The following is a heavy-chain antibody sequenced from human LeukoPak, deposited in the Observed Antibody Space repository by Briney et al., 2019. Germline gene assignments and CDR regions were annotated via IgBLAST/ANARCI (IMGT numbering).Heavy chain of an antibody. D-gene: IGHD3-9*01. CDR2: IYYSGTT. J-gene: IGHJ4*02. CDR3: AIRDSYDILTGHFDY. Sequence: PSETLSLTCTVSGGSISNYYWSWIRQPPGKGLEWIGYIYYSGTTNYNPSLKSRVTISVDTSKNQFSLKLSSVTAADTAVYYCAIRDSYDILTGHFDYWGQGTLVTVSS. CDR1: GGSISNYY. V-gene: IGHV4-59*08.